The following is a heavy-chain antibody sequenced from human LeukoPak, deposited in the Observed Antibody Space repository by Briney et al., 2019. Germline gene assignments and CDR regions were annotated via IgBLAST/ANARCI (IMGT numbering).Heavy chain of an antibody. CDR3: ARSAPGSSFHFDY. CDR1: GGSISSSSYY. Sequence: SETLSLTCTVSGGSISSSSYYWGWIRQPPGKGLEWIGSIYYSGSTYYNPSLKSRVTISVDTSKNQFSLKLSSVTAADTAVYYCARSAPGSSFHFDYWGQGTLVTVSS. J-gene: IGHJ4*02. V-gene: IGHV4-39*07. D-gene: IGHD6-13*01. CDR2: IYYSGST.